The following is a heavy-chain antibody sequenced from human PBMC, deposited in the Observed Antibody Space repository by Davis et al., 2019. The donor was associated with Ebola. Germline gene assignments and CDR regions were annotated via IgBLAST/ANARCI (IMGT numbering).Heavy chain of an antibody. J-gene: IGHJ4*02. D-gene: IGHD3-16*01. CDR1: GDSVSNTGVA. Sequence: SQTLSLTCAISGDSVSNTGVAWNWIRQSPSGGLEWLGRTYYRSEWYNEYAISVKSRIIIQPDTSKNQFSLQLKSITAADTAVYYCASESLITRFSLDSWGQGTLATVSS. CDR2: TYYRSEWYN. V-gene: IGHV6-1*01. CDR3: ASESLITRFSLDS.